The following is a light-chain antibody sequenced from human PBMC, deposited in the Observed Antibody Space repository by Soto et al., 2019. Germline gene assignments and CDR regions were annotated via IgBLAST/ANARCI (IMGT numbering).Light chain of an antibody. V-gene: IGLV1-51*01. J-gene: IGLJ2*01. Sequence: QSVLTQPPSVSAAPGQKVSISCSGSSSNIGNNYVSWYQQLPGTAPKLLIYDNNRRPSGIPDRFYGSKSGTSATPGITGLQTGDEADYYCGTWDSRLSAVVFGGGTQLTVL. CDR2: DNN. CDR1: SSNIGNNY. CDR3: GTWDSRLSAVV.